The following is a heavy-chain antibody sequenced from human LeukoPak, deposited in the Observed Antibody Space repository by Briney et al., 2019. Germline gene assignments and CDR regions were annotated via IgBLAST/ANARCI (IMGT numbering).Heavy chain of an antibody. CDR1: GGTFSSYA. J-gene: IGHJ4*02. CDR2: IIPIFGTA. Sequence: ASVKVSCEASGGTFSSYAISWVRQAPGQGLEWMGGIIPIFGTANYAQKFQGRVTITADESTSTAYMELSSLRSEDTAVYYCARSKEGSYGTRGGYYFDYWGQGTLVTVSS. D-gene: IGHD5-18*01. V-gene: IGHV1-69*13. CDR3: ARSKEGSYGTRGGYYFDY.